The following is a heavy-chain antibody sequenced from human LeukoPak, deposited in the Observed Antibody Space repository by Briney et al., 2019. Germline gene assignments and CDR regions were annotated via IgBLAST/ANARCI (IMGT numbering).Heavy chain of an antibody. Sequence: PGGSLRLSCAASGFTFADFWMTWVRQSPGKGLEWVANIQQDGSVTHYMDSLMGRFTISRDNTKRSLYLQMNRLRAEDTAVYYCVRDLSPDTSDLFLDALDVWGQGTMVTVSS. J-gene: IGHJ3*01. CDR3: VRDLSPDTSDLFLDALDV. D-gene: IGHD3-9*01. V-gene: IGHV3-7*01. CDR2: IQQDGSVT. CDR1: GFTFADFW.